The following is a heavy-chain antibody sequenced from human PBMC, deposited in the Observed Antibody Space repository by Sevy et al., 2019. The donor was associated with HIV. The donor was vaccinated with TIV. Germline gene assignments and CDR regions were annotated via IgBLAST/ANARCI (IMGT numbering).Heavy chain of an antibody. J-gene: IGHJ3*02. D-gene: IGHD2-2*01. V-gene: IGHV4-34*01. CDR3: ARLYAAYDI. Sequence: SETLSLTCAIYGGSFSDYSWNWIRQSPGKGLEWIGEVNHRGSTNYNPSLKSRVTLPVDTSKNQFSLKLTSMTPADTAVYFCARLYAAYDIWGQGTLVTVSS. CDR1: GGSFSDYS. CDR2: VNHRGST.